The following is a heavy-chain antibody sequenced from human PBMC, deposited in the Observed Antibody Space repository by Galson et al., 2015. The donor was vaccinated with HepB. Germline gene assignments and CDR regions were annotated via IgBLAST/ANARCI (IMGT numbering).Heavy chain of an antibody. D-gene: IGHD3-22*01. J-gene: IGHJ6*02. Sequence: SLRLSCAASGFRFEHYTMHWVRQIPGKSLEWLSFITWDGKTTSYADSARGRFIISRDNNENSLYLEMKSLRDDDTALYYCAKDSFDSSGRTYYYQGRSAWGQETTVTVAS. CDR2: ITWDGKTT. V-gene: IGHV3-43D*03. CDR3: AKDSFDSSGRTYYYQGRSA. CDR1: GFRFEHYT.